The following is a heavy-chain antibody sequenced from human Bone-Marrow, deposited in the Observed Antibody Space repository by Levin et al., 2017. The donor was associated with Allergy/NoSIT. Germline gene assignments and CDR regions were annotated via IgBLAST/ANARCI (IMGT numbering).Heavy chain of an antibody. J-gene: IGHJ4*02. CDR3: AKDIPGSGWLDH. V-gene: IGHV3-9*01. CDR1: GFTFDDYA. CDR2: ISCNGGSI. Sequence: PGGSLRLSCAASGFTFDDYAMHWVRQAPGKGLEWVSGISCNGGSIGYADSVKGRFTISRDNAKNSLYLQMNSLRAEDTALYYCAKDIPGSGWLDHWGQGTLVTVSS. D-gene: IGHD6-19*01.